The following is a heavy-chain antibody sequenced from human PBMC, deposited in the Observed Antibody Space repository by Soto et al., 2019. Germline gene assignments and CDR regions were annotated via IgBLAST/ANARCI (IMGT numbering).Heavy chain of an antibody. V-gene: IGHV1-18*01. Sequence: AAVKPSCKASGYRFNTYGISWVRQAPGQGLEWMGRISSYNVDTNYAEKFEDRLTMTTDTSTNTAYMELKSLRSDDPAVYFCARGHGEIIGARDVWG. CDR3: ARGHGEIIGARDV. J-gene: IGHJ6*01. CDR2: ISSYNVDT. D-gene: IGHD3-3*01. CDR1: GYRFNTYG.